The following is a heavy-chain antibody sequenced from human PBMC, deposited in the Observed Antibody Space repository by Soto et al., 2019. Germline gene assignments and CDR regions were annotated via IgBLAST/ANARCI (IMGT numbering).Heavy chain of an antibody. D-gene: IGHD3-10*01. V-gene: IGHV3-48*04. Sequence: EVHLVESGGALVQPGGSLRLSCVASGFSFSSFSMNWVRQAPGKGLEWVSYISGSGTTTYYADSVKGRFTISRDNAKNALYLKRNSLQADDSAVYFCARLVDYGSVSYWGLGTLVTVSS. CDR1: GFSFSSFS. CDR2: ISGSGTTT. CDR3: ARLVDYGSVSY. J-gene: IGHJ4*02.